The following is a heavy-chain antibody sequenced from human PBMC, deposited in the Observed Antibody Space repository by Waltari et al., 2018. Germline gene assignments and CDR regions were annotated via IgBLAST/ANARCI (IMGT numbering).Heavy chain of an antibody. CDR3: ARIIRAFDI. V-gene: IGHV4-59*01. Sequence: QVQLQQSGPGVVKPSETLSLTCSVSGDSISDYYWSWIRQPPGKGLEWIGYVYNSGTTNYNPSRRSRVTMSVDTSKNQFSLRLSSVTAADTVVYYCARIIRAFDIWGQGTMVTVSS. CDR1: GDSISDYY. CDR2: VYNSGTT. J-gene: IGHJ3*02.